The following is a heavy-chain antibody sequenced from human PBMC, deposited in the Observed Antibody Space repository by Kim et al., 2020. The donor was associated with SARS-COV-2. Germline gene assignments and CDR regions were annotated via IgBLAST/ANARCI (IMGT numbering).Heavy chain of an antibody. Sequence: TYYADSVKGRFTISRHNSKNTLYLQMNSLRAEDTAVYYCARGNSYGQIDYWGQGTLVTVSS. J-gene: IGHJ4*02. D-gene: IGHD5-18*01. CDR2: T. CDR3: ARGNSYGQIDY. V-gene: IGHV3-53*04.